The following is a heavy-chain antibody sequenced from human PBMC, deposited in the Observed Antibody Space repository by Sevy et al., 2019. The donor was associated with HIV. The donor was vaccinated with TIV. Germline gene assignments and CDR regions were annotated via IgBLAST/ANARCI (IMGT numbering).Heavy chain of an antibody. CDR1: GFTFSSYS. CDR3: ARDPIAVAGTLNYFDY. D-gene: IGHD6-19*01. V-gene: IGHV3-48*01. CDR2: ISGSSSTI. Sequence: GGSLRLSCAASGFTFSSYSMNWVRQPPGKGLEGVSYISGSSSTIYYADSVKGRFTISRDNAKNSLYLQMNSLRADDTAVYYCARDPIAVAGTLNYFDYWGQGTLVTVSS. J-gene: IGHJ4*02.